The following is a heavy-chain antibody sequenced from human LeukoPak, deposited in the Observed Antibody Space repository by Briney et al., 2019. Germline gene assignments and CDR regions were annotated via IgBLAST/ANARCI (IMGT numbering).Heavy chain of an antibody. J-gene: IGHJ4*02. V-gene: IGHV4-4*07. CDR2: IYTSGST. D-gene: IGHD1-26*01. CDR3: AREDGSYYQAYYFDY. Sequence: SETLSLTCTVSGGSISSYYWSWIRQPPGKGLEWIGRIYTSGSTNYNPSLKSRVTMSVDTSKNQFSLKLSSVTAADTAVYYCAREDGSYYQAYYFDYWGQGTLVTVSS. CDR1: GGSISSYY.